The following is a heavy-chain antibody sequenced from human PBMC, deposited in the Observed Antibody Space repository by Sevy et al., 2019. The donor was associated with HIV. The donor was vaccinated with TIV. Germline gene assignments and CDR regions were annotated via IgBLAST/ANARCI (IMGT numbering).Heavy chain of an antibody. D-gene: IGHD2-2*02. CDR2: INPNSGGK. Sequence: ASVKVSCKVSGYTFTGYYMHWVRQAPGQGLEWMGWINPNSGGKNYAQKFQGRVTMTRDTSISTAYMELSRLRSDDTAVYYCARDVGYCRSTSCYIYFDYWGQGTLVTVSS. CDR3: ARDVGYCRSTSCYIYFDY. V-gene: IGHV1-2*02. CDR1: GYTFTGYY. J-gene: IGHJ4*02.